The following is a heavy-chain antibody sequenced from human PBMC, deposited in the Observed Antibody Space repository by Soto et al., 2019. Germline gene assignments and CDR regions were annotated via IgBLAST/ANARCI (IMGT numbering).Heavy chain of an antibody. J-gene: IGHJ3*02. Sequence: GESLKISCKGSGYSFTSYWIGWVRQMPGKGLEWMGIIYPGDSDTRYSPFFQGQVTISADKSISTAYLQWSSLKASDTAMYYCARQLTESIEARPHAFDIWGQGTMVTVSS. CDR2: IYPGDSDT. V-gene: IGHV5-51*01. CDR3: ARQLTESIEARPHAFDI. CDR1: GYSFTSYW. D-gene: IGHD6-6*01.